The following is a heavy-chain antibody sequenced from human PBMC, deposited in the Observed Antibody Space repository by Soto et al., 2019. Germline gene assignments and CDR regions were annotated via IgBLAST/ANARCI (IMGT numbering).Heavy chain of an antibody. V-gene: IGHV4-34*01. Sequence: ETLSLTCAVYGGSFSGYYWSWIRQPPGKGLEWIGEINHSGSTNYNPSLKSRVTISVDTSKNQFSLKLSSVTAADTAVYYCARGGIRYCSSTSCYRNWFDPWGQGTLVTVS. CDR2: INHSGST. J-gene: IGHJ5*02. CDR3: ARGGIRYCSSTSCYRNWFDP. D-gene: IGHD2-2*01. CDR1: GGSFSGYY.